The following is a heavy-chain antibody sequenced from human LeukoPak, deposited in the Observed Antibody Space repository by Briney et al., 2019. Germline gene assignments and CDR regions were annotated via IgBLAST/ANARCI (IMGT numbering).Heavy chain of an antibody. V-gene: IGHV4-4*07. Sequence: SETLSLTCTVSGGSISSYYWSWIRQPAGKGLEWIGRIYTSGSTNYNPSLKSRVTMSVDTSKNQFSLKLSSVTAADTAVYYCASEWIQLWQFDYWGQGTLVTVSS. D-gene: IGHD5-18*01. J-gene: IGHJ4*02. CDR1: GGSISSYY. CDR2: IYTSGST. CDR3: ASEWIQLWQFDY.